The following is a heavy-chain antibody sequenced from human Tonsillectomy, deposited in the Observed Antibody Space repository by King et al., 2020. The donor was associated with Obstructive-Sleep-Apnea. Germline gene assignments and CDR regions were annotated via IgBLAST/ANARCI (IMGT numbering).Heavy chain of an antibody. J-gene: IGHJ4*02. V-gene: IGHV4-31*03. D-gene: IGHD3-22*01. CDR3: ARVPYDSSGYGYFDY. CDR2: ISYRANA. Sequence: VQLQESGPGLVKPSQTLSLTCTVSGGSISTGGYFWSWLRQHPGKGLELIGYISYRANAYYNPSLNSRLTISLDTSKNHFSLKLRSVTAADTAVYYCARVPYDSSGYGYFDYWGQGNMVTVSS. CDR1: GGSISTGGYF.